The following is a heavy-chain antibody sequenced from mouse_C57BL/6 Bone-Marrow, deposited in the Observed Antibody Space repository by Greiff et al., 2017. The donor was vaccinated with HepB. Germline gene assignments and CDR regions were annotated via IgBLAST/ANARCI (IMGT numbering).Heavy chain of an antibody. CDR1: GYAFSSYW. J-gene: IGHJ4*01. Sequence: QVQLQQSGAELVKPGASVKISCKASGYAFSSYWMNWVKQRPGKGLAWIGQIYPGDGDTNYNGKFKGKATLTADKSSSTAYMQLSSLTSEDSAVYFGAREESITTVVATGKVDYWGQGTSVTVSS. D-gene: IGHD1-1*01. CDR2: IYPGDGDT. V-gene: IGHV1-80*01. CDR3: AREESITTVVATGKVDY.